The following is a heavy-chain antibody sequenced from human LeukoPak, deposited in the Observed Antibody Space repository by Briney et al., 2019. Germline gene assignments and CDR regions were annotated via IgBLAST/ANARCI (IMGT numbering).Heavy chain of an antibody. V-gene: IGHV1-69*04. J-gene: IGHJ5*02. CDR2: IIPILGIA. CDR3: ARDAYCSGGSCYGNNWFDP. CDR1: GGTFSSYT. Sequence: SVKVSCKASGGTFSSYTISWVRQAPGQGLEWMGRIIPILGIANYAQKFQGRVTITADKSTSTAYMELSSLRSEDTAVYYCARDAYCSGGSCYGNNWFDPWGQGTLLTVSS. D-gene: IGHD2-15*01.